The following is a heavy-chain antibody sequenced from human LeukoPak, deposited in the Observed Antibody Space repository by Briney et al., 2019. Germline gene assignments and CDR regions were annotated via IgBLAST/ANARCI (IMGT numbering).Heavy chain of an antibody. CDR3: ARGSRHPIVYGSGNLYYYYGMDV. CDR2: INHSGST. Sequence: PSETLSLTCPVYGGSFSGYYWSWIRPPPGKGLEWMGEINHSGSTNYNPSLKSRVTISVDTSKNQFSLKLSSVTAADTGVYYCARGSRHPIVYGSGNLYYYYGMDVWGQGTTVTVSS. J-gene: IGHJ6*02. CDR1: GGSFSGYY. V-gene: IGHV4-34*01. D-gene: IGHD3-10*01.